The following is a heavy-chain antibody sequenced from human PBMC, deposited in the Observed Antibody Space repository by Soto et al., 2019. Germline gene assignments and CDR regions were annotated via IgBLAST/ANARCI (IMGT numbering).Heavy chain of an antibody. Sequence: GGSLRLSCAASGFTFSNAWINWVRQAPGKGLEWVGRIKSKTYGGTTDYAEPVKGRFAISRDDSNNMVYLQMNSLKIEDTAAYHCTTDSYSTIIIVRFYYWGHGTLVTVSS. J-gene: IGHJ4*01. CDR2: IKSKTYGGTT. V-gene: IGHV3-15*07. CDR1: GFTFSNAW. CDR3: TTDSYSTIIIVRFYY. D-gene: IGHD3-22*01.